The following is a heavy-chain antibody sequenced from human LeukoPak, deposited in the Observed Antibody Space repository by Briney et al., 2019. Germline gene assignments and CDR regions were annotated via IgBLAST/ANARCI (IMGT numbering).Heavy chain of an antibody. V-gene: IGHV3-73*01. Sequence: GGSLRLSSAASGFTFSGSAMHWVRQASGKGLEWVGRIRSKTNNYATAYAASVKGRFIISRDDSMNTAYLQMNSLKTEDTAVYYCTSGLSVLRSNNTPVDYWGQGTLVTVSS. CDR3: TSGLSVLRSNNTPVDY. D-gene: IGHD4-17*01. J-gene: IGHJ4*02. CDR2: IRSKTNNYAT. CDR1: GFTFSGSA.